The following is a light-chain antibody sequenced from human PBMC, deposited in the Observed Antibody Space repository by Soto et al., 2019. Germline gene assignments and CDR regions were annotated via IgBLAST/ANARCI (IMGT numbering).Light chain of an antibody. CDR1: QTISSW. CDR3: QQYNSYPYT. CDR2: DAS. Sequence: DIQMTHSPSTLSGSVGDRVTITCRASQTISSWLAWYQQKPGKAPKLLIYDASSLESGVPSRFSGSGSGTEFTLTISSLQPDDFATYYCQQYNSYPYTFGQGTKV. J-gene: IGKJ2*01. V-gene: IGKV1-5*01.